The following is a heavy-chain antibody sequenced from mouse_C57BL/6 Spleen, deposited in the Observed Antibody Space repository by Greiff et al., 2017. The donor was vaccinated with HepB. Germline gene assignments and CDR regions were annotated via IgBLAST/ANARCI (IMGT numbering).Heavy chain of an antibody. V-gene: IGHV5-4*01. CDR2: ISDGGSYT. J-gene: IGHJ4*01. CDR3: ARAGAFSDAMDY. CDR1: GFTFSSYA. D-gene: IGHD3-1*01. Sequence: EVQLVESGGGLVKPGGSLKLSCAASGFTFSSYAMSWVRQTPEKRLEWVATISDGGSYTYYPDNVKGRFTISRDNAKNNLYLQMSHLKSEDTAMYYCARAGAFSDAMDYWGQGTSVTVSS.